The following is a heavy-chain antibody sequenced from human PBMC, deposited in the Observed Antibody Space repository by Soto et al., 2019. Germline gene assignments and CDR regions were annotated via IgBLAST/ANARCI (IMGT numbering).Heavy chain of an antibody. Sequence: PGGSLRLSCAASGFTFSKAWMNWVRQAPGKGLEWVSAISGSGGSTYYAVSVKGRFTISRDNSKNTLYLQMNSLRAEDTAVYYCAKDLVYYDILTGYSHWPFDYWGQGTLVTVSS. CDR3: AKDLVYYDILTGYSHWPFDY. J-gene: IGHJ4*02. CDR2: ISGSGGST. CDR1: GFTFSKAW. D-gene: IGHD3-9*01. V-gene: IGHV3-23*01.